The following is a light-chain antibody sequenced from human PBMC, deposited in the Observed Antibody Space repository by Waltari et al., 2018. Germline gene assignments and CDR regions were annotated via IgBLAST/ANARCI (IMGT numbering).Light chain of an antibody. CDR1: QSVSSNY. CDR3: QQYGRSPWT. Sequence: FVLTQSPGTLSLSPGERVTLSCRASQSVSSNYLAWYQQKPGQAPRLLIYDASNRATGLADRFSGSGSGTDFTLTISRLGPEDVAVYYCQQYGRSPWTFGQGTKVEIK. CDR2: DAS. V-gene: IGKV3-20*01. J-gene: IGKJ1*01.